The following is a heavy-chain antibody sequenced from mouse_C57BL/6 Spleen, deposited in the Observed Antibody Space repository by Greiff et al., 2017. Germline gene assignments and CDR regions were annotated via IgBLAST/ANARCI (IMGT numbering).Heavy chain of an antibody. V-gene: IGHV5-12*01. D-gene: IGHD1-1*01. CDR3: ARERLYYYGSYFDY. Sequence: EVQGVESGGGLVQPGGSLKLSCAASGFTFSDYYMYWVRQTPEKRLEWVAYISNGGGSTYYPDTVKGRFTISRDNAKNTLYLQMSRLKSEDTAMYYCARERLYYYGSYFDYWGQGTTLTVSS. CDR1: GFTFSDYY. CDR2: ISNGGGST. J-gene: IGHJ2*01.